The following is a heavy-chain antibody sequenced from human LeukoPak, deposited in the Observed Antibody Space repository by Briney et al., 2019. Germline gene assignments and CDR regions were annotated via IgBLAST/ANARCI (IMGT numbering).Heavy chain of an antibody. CDR1: GYSISSGYC. D-gene: IGHD3-9*01. CDR2: IYHSGST. J-gene: IGHJ3*02. CDR3: AAEYYDILTGYYRVRAFDI. V-gene: IGHV4-38-2*01. Sequence: SETLSLTCAVSGYSISSGYCWGWIRQPPGKGLEWIGSIYHSGSTYYNPSLKSRVTISVDTSKSQFSLKLSSVTAADTAVYYCAAEYYDILTGYYRVRAFDIWGQGTMVTVSS.